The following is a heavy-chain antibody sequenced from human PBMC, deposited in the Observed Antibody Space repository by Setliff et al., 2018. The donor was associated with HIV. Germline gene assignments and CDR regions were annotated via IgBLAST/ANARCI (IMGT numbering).Heavy chain of an antibody. CDR1: GFTFTSSA. CDR2: IVVGSGNT. D-gene: IGHD2-15*01. Sequence: SVKVSCKASGFTFTSSAMQWVRQARGQRLEWIGWIVVGSGNTNYAQKFQERVTITRDMSTSTAHMELSSLRSEDTAVYYCAADRCSGGSCYQPAVWGQGTLVTVSS. CDR3: AADRCSGGSCYQPAV. J-gene: IGHJ4*02. V-gene: IGHV1-58*02.